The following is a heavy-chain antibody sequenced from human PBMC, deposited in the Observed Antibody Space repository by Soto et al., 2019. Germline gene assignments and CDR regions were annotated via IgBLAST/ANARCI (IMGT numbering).Heavy chain of an antibody. CDR2: VSAYNGNT. D-gene: IGHD1-7*01. Sequence: QVQLVQSGAEVKKPGASVKVSCKASGYTFTSYGISWVRQAPGQGLEWMGWVSAYNGNTNYPQKLQGRVTMTTDASPSTAYMELRSLRSDDTAVYYCARDLTGTSSYYYYGMDVWGQGTTVTVS. CDR3: ARDLTGTSSYYYYGMDV. V-gene: IGHV1-18*04. CDR1: GYTFTSYG. J-gene: IGHJ6*02.